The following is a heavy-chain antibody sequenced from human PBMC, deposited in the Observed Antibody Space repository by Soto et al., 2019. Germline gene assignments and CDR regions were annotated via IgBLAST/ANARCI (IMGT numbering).Heavy chain of an antibody. J-gene: IGHJ6*02. CDR2: ISGSGGST. CDR3: AKGRLYGGNSDSYYYYGMDV. D-gene: IGHD2-21*02. V-gene: IGHV3-23*01. CDR1: GFTFSSYA. Sequence: EVQLLESGGGLVQPGGSLRLSCAASGFTFSSYAMSWVRQAPGKGLEWVSAISGSGGSTYYADSVKGRFTISRDNSKNTLYLQMNSRRAEDTAVYYCAKGRLYGGNSDSYYYYGMDVWGQGTTVTVSS.